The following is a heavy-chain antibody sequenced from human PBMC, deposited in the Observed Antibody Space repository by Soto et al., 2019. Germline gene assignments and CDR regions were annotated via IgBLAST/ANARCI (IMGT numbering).Heavy chain of an antibody. V-gene: IGHV3-15*07. Sequence: PGRSLILSCAASGFTFSSAWINWVRQTPGRGLEWVGRIKSEADGGTTDFAARVRGRFVISRDDSRDMMYMQMNSLKTEDTGVYYCTRDSLFTQMLVRFDFWGLGNLVTVS. CDR2: IKSEADGGTT. CDR3: TRDSLFTQMLVRFDF. J-gene: IGHJ4*01. D-gene: IGHD3-10*02. CDR1: GFTFSSAW.